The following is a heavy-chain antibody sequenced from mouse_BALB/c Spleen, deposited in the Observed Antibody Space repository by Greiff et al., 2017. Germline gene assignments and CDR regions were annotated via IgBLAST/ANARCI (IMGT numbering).Heavy chain of an antibody. CDR2: ISSGGSYT. Sequence: EVQLQESGGGLVKPGGSLKLSCAASGFTFSSYAMSWVRQSPEKRLEWVAEISSGGSYTYYPDTVTGRFTISRDNAKNTLYLEMSSLRSEDTAMYYCAREGSTTATGYAMDYWGQGTSVTVSS. CDR1: GFTFSSYA. V-gene: IGHV5-9-4*01. D-gene: IGHD1-2*01. CDR3: AREGSTTATGYAMDY. J-gene: IGHJ4*01.